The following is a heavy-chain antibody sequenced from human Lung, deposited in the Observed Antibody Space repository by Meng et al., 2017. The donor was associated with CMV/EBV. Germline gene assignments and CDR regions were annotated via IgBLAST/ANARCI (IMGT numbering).Heavy chain of an antibody. CDR3: TRFLDSWFYFDS. CDR1: GGSVSSGRYY. J-gene: IGHJ4*02. Sequence: SETLSLTCTVSGGSVSSGRYYWSWIRQPPGKGLEWIGYVHYSGSTNYNPSLKSRVTISLDTSKNQFSLRLSSVTAAYTTVYFCTRFLDSWFYFDSWGQGTPVTVSS. D-gene: IGHD6-13*01. V-gene: IGHV4-61*01. CDR2: VHYSGST.